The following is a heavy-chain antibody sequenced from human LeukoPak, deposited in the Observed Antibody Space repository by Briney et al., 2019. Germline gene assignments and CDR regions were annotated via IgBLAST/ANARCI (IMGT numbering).Heavy chain of an antibody. Sequence: ASVKVSCKASGYTFTGYYMHWVRQAPGQGLEWMGWINPNSGGTNYAQKFQGRVTVTRDTSISTAYMELSRLRSDDTAVYYCARDLSRSAAGMDYWGQGTLVTVSS. V-gene: IGHV1-2*02. J-gene: IGHJ4*02. CDR1: GYTFTGYY. CDR3: ARDLSRSAAGMDY. CDR2: INPNSGGT. D-gene: IGHD6-13*01.